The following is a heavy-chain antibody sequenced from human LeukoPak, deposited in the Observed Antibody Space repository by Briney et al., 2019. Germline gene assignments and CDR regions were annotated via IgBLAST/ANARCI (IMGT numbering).Heavy chain of an antibody. V-gene: IGHV3-33*01. CDR1: GFIFSSYG. Sequence: HPGRSLRLSCAASGFIFSSYGMNWVRQAPGKGLEWVAIIWFDGSNKYYADSVKGRFTISRDNSKNTLYLQMNSLRAEDTAVYYCARDQFGGADYTSAWDYWGQGALVAVSS. J-gene: IGHJ4*02. CDR2: IWFDGSNK. D-gene: IGHD3-10*01. CDR3: ARDQFGGADYTSAWDY.